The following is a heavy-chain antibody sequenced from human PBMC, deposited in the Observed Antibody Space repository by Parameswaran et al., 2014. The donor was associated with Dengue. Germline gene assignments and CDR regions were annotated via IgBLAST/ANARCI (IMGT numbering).Heavy chain of an antibody. CDR2: INPNSGGT. J-gene: IGHJ3*02. D-gene: IGHD2-2*01. Sequence: WVRQAPGQGLEWMGRINPNSGGTNYAQKFQGRVTMTRDTSISTAYMELSRLRSDDTVVYYCARGVYCSSTSCYGKNDAFDIWGQGTMVTVSS. V-gene: IGHV1-2*05. CDR3: ARGVYCSSTSCYGKNDAFDI.